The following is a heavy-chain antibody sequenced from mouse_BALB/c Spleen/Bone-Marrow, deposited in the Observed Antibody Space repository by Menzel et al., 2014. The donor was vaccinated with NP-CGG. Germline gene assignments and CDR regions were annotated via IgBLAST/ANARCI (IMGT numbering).Heavy chain of an antibody. CDR3: TRAPYDNSYFDY. J-gene: IGHJ2*01. V-gene: IGHV5-6-4*01. CDR1: GFTFXTYT. D-gene: IGHD2-1*01. Sequence: EVRLQQSGGGLVKPGGSLKLSCAASGFTFXTYTMSWVRQTPEKRLEWVATIISGGSYTYYPDSVKGRFTVSRDNAKNTLYLQMSSLKSEDTAMYYCTRAPYDNSYFDYWGQGTTLTVSS. CDR2: IISGGSYT.